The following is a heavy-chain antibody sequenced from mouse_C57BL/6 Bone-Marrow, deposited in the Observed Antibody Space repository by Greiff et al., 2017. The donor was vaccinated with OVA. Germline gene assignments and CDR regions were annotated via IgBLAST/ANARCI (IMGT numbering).Heavy chain of an antibody. D-gene: IGHD1-2*01. J-gene: IGHJ2*01. Sequence: VQLQQSGPELVKPGASVKISCKASGYTFTDYYMNWVKQSHGKSLEWIGDINPNNGGTSYNQKFKGKATLTVDKSSSTAYMELRSLTSEDSAVYYCARECGFDYYGQGYWGQGTTLTVSS. CDR2: INPNNGGT. V-gene: IGHV1-26*01. CDR3: ARECGFDYYGQGY. CDR1: GYTFTDYY.